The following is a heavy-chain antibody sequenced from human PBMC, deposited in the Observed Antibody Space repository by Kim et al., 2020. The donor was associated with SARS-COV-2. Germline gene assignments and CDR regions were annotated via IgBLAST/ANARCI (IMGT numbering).Heavy chain of an antibody. CDR2: FSSDDIT. CDR1: GFAFSSYG. J-gene: IGHJ4*02. CDR3: GDYHGPWSLFTY. Sequence: GGSLRLTCAASGFAFSSYGMTWVRQAPGKGLEWVSSFSSDDITYYADSVKGRFTISRDNSKNMLYLQMNSLRAEDTAVYYCGDYHGPWSLFTYWGQGPQVTVSS. D-gene: IGHD3-10*01. V-gene: IGHV3-23*01.